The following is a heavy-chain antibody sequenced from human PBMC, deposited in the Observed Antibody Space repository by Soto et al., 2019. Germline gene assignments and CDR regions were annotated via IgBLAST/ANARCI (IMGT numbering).Heavy chain of an antibody. D-gene: IGHD2-21*01. J-gene: IGHJ5*01. CDR2: IYVTGAV. CDR3: ARLRIATNNYNLFDS. Sequence: TLSHTYSVSGAALNSGNYYWSWIRQVPGKGLEWIGHIYVTGAVDYNPSLRDRITISQDTSERQFSLNLRLVTAADTAVYYCARLRIATNNYNLFDSWGQGTLV. V-gene: IGHV4-31*03. CDR1: GAALNSGNYY.